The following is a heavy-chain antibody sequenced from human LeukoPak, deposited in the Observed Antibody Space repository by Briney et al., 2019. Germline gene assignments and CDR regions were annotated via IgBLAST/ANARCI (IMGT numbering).Heavy chain of an antibody. D-gene: IGHD2-21*01. Sequence: GGSLRLSCAASGFAFDDFGMHWVRQAPGKGLEWVSFISGDGSVTYYTDSLKGRFTVSRGNSKNSLYLQMGSLRAEDTALYYCGKDGPVISYWGQGTVVTVSS. CDR1: GFAFDDFG. CDR2: ISGDGSVT. V-gene: IGHV3-43*02. J-gene: IGHJ4*02. CDR3: GKDGPVISY.